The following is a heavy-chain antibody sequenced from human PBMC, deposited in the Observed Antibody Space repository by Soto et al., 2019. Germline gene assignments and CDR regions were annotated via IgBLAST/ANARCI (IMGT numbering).Heavy chain of an antibody. J-gene: IGHJ5*02. V-gene: IGHV1-18*01. CDR2: ISAYNGNT. CDR1: GYTFTSYG. Sequence: GASVKVSCKASGYTFTSYGISWVRQAPGQGLEWMGWISAYNGNTNYAQKLQGRVTMTTDTSTSTAYMELKSLRSDDTAVYYCARDGILYTPGPWFDPWGQGTLVTVSS. D-gene: IGHD3-16*01. CDR3: ARDGILYTPGPWFDP.